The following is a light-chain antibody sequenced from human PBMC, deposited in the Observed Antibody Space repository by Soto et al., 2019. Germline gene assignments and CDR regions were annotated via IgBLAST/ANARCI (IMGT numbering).Light chain of an antibody. CDR3: SSYTSSSTNDV. CDR1: SSDVGGYNY. Sequence: QPVLTQPASVSGSPGQSITISCTGTSSDVGGYNYVSWYQQHPGKAPKLMIYEVSNRPSGVSNRFSGSKSGNTASLTISGLQAEDEADYYCSSYTSSSTNDVFGTGTKLTVL. J-gene: IGLJ1*01. V-gene: IGLV2-14*01. CDR2: EVS.